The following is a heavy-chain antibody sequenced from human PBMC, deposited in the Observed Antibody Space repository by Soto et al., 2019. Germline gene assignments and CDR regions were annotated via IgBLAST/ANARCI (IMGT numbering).Heavy chain of an antibody. Sequence: EVLLVESGGGLVKPGGSLRLSCAASGFTFSSYSMHWVRQAPGKGLEWVSSISSRSRSIYYADSQKARFTISRDNTENSLYLQLHILSADDTAVYYCARDRRDYEGRAPYSFDPWGQGALGTV. D-gene: IGHD4-17*01. CDR2: ISSRSRSI. V-gene: IGHV3-21*01. CDR3: ARDRRDYEGRAPYSFDP. CDR1: GFTFSSYS. J-gene: IGHJ5*02.